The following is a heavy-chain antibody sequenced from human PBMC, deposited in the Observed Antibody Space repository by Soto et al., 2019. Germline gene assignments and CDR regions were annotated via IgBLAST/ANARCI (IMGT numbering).Heavy chain of an antibody. Sequence: GESLKISCKGSGYSFTSYWIGWVRQMPGKGLEWMGIIYPGDSDTRYSPSFQGQVTISADKSISTAYLQWSSLKASDTAMYYCARRFLGDTAMGGAFDIWGQGTMVTVSS. CDR1: GYSFTSYW. D-gene: IGHD5-18*01. V-gene: IGHV5-51*01. J-gene: IGHJ3*02. CDR2: IYPGDSDT. CDR3: ARRFLGDTAMGGAFDI.